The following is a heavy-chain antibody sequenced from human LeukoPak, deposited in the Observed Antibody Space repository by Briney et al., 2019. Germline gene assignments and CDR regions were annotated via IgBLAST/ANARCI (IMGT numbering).Heavy chain of an antibody. CDR1: GGSVSSGSYS. CDR3: ARDLRCQLPGASRRCHGAFDI. Sequence: SETLSLTCTVSGGSVSSGSYSWSWIRQPPGKGLEWIGYIYYSGSTNYNPSLKSRVTISVDTSKNQFSLKLSSVTAADTAVYYCARDLRCQLPGASRRCHGAFDIWGQGTMVTVSS. D-gene: IGHD2-2*01. J-gene: IGHJ3*02. V-gene: IGHV4-61*01. CDR2: IYYSGST.